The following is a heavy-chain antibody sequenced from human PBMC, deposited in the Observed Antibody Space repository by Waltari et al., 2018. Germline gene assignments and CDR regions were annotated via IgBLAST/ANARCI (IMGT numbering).Heavy chain of an antibody. J-gene: IGHJ6*02. CDR3: ATAIVPAAEMGYYYGMDV. D-gene: IGHD2-2*01. Sequence: QVQLQQWGAGLLKPSETLSLTCAVYGGSFSGYYWSWIRQPPGKGLEWIGESNHCGGTNYYPSLKRRFTSTVDTSKNQFSPKLSSVTAAGTAVYYWATAIVPAAEMGYYYGMDVWGQGTTVTVSS. V-gene: IGHV4-34*01. CDR2: SNHCGGT. CDR1: GGSFSGYY.